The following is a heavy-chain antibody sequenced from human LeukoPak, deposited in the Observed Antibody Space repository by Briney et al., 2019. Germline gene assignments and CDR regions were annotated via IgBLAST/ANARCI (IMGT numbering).Heavy chain of an antibody. CDR3: ARDPVLGGSYFLGPYYFDY. J-gene: IGHJ4*02. D-gene: IGHD1-26*01. Sequence: ASVKVSCKASGYTFTGYYVHWVRQAPGQGLEWMGWMNPKSGGTNYAQKFEARVTMNRDTSISTAYMELSRLRFDDTAVYYCARDPVLGGSYFLGPYYFDYWGQGTLVAVSS. CDR1: GYTFTGYY. V-gene: IGHV1-2*02. CDR2: MNPKSGGT.